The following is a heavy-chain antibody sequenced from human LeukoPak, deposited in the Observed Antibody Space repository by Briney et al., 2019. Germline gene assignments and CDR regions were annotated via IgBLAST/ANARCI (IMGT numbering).Heavy chain of an antibody. CDR2: ISAYNGNT. CDR1: GYTFTNYG. Sequence: ASVKVSCKASGYTFTNYGISWVRQAPGQGLEWMGWISAYNGNTNYAQKFQGRITMTTDTSTSTAYMELRSLRSDDTAVYYCARECRGVYSSSWGLEKNWFDPWGQGTLVTVSS. D-gene: IGHD6-13*01. CDR3: ARECRGVYSSSWGLEKNWFDP. V-gene: IGHV1-18*01. J-gene: IGHJ5*02.